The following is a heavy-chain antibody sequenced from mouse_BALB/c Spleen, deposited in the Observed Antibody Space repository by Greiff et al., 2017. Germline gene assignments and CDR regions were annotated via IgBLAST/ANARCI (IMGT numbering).Heavy chain of an antibody. CDR3: ARLQGYDRGFAY. J-gene: IGHJ3*01. CDR2: INSNGGST. D-gene: IGHD2-14*01. CDR1: GFTFSSYY. V-gene: IGHV5-6-2*01. Sequence: EVKLMESGGGLVKLGGSLKLSCAASGFTFSSYYMSWVRQTPEKRLELVAAINSNGGSTYYPDTVKGRFTISRDNAKNTLYLQMSSLKSEDTALYYCARLQGYDRGFAYWGQGTLVTVSA.